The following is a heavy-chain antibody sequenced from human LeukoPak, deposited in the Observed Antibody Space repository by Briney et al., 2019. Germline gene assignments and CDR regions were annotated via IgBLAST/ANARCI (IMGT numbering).Heavy chain of an antibody. Sequence: GASVKVSCKASGYTFTGYYMHWVRQAPGQGLEWMGWINPNTGGTNYAQKFQGRVTMTRDTSTSTAYMELSRLTSDDTAVYYCARDGYTYGDNWFDPWGQGTLVTVSS. CDR1: GYTFTGYY. D-gene: IGHD5-18*01. V-gene: IGHV1-2*02. J-gene: IGHJ5*02. CDR3: ARDGYTYGDNWFDP. CDR2: INPNTGGT.